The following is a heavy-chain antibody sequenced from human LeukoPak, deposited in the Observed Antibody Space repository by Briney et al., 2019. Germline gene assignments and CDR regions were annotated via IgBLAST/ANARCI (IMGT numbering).Heavy chain of an antibody. J-gene: IGHJ4*02. V-gene: IGHV4-59*01. CDR1: GGSISSYY. CDR2: IYYSGST. Sequence: KSSETLSLTCTVSGGSISSYYWSWIRQPPGKGLEWIGYIYYSGSTNYNPSLKSRVTISVDTSKNQFSLKLSSVTAADTAVYYCARRMLYGSGSPWDYWGQGTLVTVSS. D-gene: IGHD3-10*01. CDR3: ARRMLYGSGSPWDY.